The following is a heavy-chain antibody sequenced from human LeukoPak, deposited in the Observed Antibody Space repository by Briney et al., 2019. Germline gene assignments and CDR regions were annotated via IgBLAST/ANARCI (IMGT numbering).Heavy chain of an antibody. J-gene: IGHJ5*02. CDR1: GGSISSSSYY. CDR2: IYYSGST. D-gene: IGHD3-9*01. V-gene: IGHV4-39*07. Sequence: KTSETLPLTCTVSGGSISSSSYYWGWIRQPPGKGLEWIGSIYYSGSTYYNPSLKSRVTISVDTSNNQFSLKLRSVTAADTAVYYCASSPTKEFDWLLPWGQGTLVTVSS. CDR3: ASSPTKEFDWLLP.